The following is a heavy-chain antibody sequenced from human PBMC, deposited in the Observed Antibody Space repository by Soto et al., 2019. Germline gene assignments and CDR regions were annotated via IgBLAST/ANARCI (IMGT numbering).Heavy chain of an antibody. J-gene: IGHJ5*02. Sequence: GGSLRLSCAASGFTFSSYSMNWVRQAPGKGLEWVSYISSSSSTIYYADSVKGRFTISRDNAKNSVYLQMNSLRPEDTAMYHCAKDLYGAGWYNYFDPWGEGTLVTVSS. D-gene: IGHD6-19*01. V-gene: IGHV3-48*01. CDR3: AKDLYGAGWYNYFDP. CDR1: GFTFSSYS. CDR2: ISSSSSTI.